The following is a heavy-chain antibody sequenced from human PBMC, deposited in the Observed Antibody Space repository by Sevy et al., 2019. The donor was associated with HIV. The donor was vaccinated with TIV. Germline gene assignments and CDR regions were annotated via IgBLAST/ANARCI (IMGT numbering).Heavy chain of an antibody. CDR1: GGSVSSGSYY. CDR3: ARVGCSTSFENPFYYYYMEV. D-gene: IGHD2-2*01. V-gene: IGHV4-61*01. Sequence: SETLSLTCTVSGGSVSSGSYYWSWIRQPPGKGLEWIGYIYYSGSTNYNPSLKSRVTISVDTSKNQFSLKLSSVTAADTAVYYCARVGCSTSFENPFYYYYMEVWGKGTTVTVSS. J-gene: IGHJ6*03. CDR2: IYYSGST.